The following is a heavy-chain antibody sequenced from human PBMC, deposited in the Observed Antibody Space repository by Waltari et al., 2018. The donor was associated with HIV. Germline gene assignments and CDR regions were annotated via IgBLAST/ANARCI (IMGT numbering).Heavy chain of an antibody. CDR1: GFTFADYA. J-gene: IGHJ6*02. D-gene: IGHD2-15*01. CDR3: AKEGVAYYYYGMDV. CDR2: ISWNSGSI. V-gene: IGHV3-9*01. Sequence: EVQLVESGGGLVQPGRSLRLSCAASGFTFADYAMHWVRHAPWKGLEWDSGISWNSGSIGYADAVKGRFTISRDDAKNSLYLQMNSLRAEDTALYYCAKEGVAYYYYGMDVWGQGTTVTVSS.